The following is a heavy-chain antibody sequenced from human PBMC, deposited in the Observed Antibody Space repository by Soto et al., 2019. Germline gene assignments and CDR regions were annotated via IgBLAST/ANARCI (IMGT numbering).Heavy chain of an antibody. CDR2: IYHSGST. D-gene: IGHD3-10*01. CDR1: GGSISSGGYY. CDR3: ARVALVLDYGSGSYYCGMDV. J-gene: IGHJ6*02. V-gene: IGHV4-31*03. Sequence: PSETLSLTCTVSGGSISSGGYYWSWIRQHPGKGLEWIGYIYHSGSTNYNPSLKSRVTISVDKSKNQFSLKLSSVTAADTAVYYCARVALVLDYGSGSYYCGMDVWGQGTTVTVSS.